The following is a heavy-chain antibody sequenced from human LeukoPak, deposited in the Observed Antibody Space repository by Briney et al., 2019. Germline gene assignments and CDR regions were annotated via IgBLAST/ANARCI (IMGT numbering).Heavy chain of an antibody. D-gene: IGHD2-15*01. Sequence: GGSLRLSCAASGFTFSSYAMSWVRQAPGKGLELVSAISGSGGSTYYADSVKGRFTISRDNSKNTLYLQMNSLRAEDTAVYYCAKGSRCSGGSCYSKGRWFDPWGQGTLVSVSS. V-gene: IGHV3-23*01. CDR2: ISGSGGST. J-gene: IGHJ5*02. CDR1: GFTFSSYA. CDR3: AKGSRCSGGSCYSKGRWFDP.